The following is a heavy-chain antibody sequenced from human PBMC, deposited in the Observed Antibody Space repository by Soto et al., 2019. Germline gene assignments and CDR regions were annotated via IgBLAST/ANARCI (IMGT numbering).Heavy chain of an antibody. Sequence: QVQLVESGGGVVQPGRSLRLSCAASGFTFSSYAMHWVRQAPGKGLEWVAVISYDGSNKYYADSVKGRFTISRDNSKNTLYLQMNSLRVEDTAVYYCARAGIAVAGTPYYFDYWGQGTLVTVSS. CDR2: ISYDGSNK. J-gene: IGHJ4*02. V-gene: IGHV3-30-3*01. CDR3: ARAGIAVAGTPYYFDY. CDR1: GFTFSSYA. D-gene: IGHD6-19*01.